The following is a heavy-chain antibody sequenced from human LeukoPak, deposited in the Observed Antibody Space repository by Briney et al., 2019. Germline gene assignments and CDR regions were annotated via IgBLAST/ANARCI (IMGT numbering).Heavy chain of an antibody. CDR1: GYSINSGYY. V-gene: IGHV4-61*01. J-gene: IGHJ6*03. CDR2: IHYSGST. CDR3: ARTTEGYAGGPGYSYYYYMDV. Sequence: SETLSLTCTVSGYSINSGYYWGWIRQPPGKGLERIGYIHYSGSTHYNPSLKSRVTISVDTSKNQVSLKLRSVTAADTAVYYCARTTEGYAGGPGYSYYYYMDVWGKGTTVTISS. D-gene: IGHD5-12*01.